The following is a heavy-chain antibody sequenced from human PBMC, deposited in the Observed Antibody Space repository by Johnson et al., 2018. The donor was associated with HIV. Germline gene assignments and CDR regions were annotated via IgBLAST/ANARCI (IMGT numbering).Heavy chain of an antibody. CDR3: ARSYCSGGSCRIHDAFDI. CDR2: IGTAGDT. V-gene: IGHV3-13*01. D-gene: IGHD2-15*01. CDR1: GLTFSSYD. Sequence: VRLVESGGGLVQPGGSLRLSCAASGLTFSSYDMHWVRQATGKGLEWVSAIGTAGDTYYPGSVKGRFSISRENAKNSLYLQMNSLRAGDTAVYYCARSYCSGGSCRIHDAFDIWGQGTMVTVSS. J-gene: IGHJ3*02.